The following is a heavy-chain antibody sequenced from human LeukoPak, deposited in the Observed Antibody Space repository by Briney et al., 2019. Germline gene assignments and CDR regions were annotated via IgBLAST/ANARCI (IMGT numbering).Heavy chain of an antibody. CDR3: SRGRCGSDFHEY. D-gene: IGHD1-26*01. CDR1: GDSISSSNSY. V-gene: IGHV4-39*07. Sequence: SETLSLTCTVSGDSISSSNSYWGWIRQPPGRGLEWIASMWFGATTSYDPSLKRRVTISNHPSKNQVSLKLSCVTAADTALYFCSRGRCGSDFHEYWGQGTLGTASS. CDR2: MWFGATT. J-gene: IGHJ4*02.